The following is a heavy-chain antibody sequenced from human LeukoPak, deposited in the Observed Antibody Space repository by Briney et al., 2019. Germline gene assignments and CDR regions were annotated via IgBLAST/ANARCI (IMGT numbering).Heavy chain of an antibody. CDR2: IIPIFGTA. J-gene: IGHJ6*02. V-gene: IGHV1-69*13. CDR1: GGTFSSYA. D-gene: IGHD3-3*01. CDR3: AEPPARTHFDFWRCYLFVCGKDG. Sequence: EASVKVSCKASGGTFSSYAISWVRQAPGQGLEWMGGIIPIFGTANYAQKFQGRVTITADESTSTAYMELSSLRSEDTAVYYCAEPPARTHFDFWRCYLFVCGKDGWGQGTTVTVSS.